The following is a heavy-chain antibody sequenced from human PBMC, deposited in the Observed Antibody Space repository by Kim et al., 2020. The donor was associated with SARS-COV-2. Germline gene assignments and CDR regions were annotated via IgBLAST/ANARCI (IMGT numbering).Heavy chain of an antibody. V-gene: IGHV3-9*01. J-gene: IGHJ5*02. CDR1: GFTFGDYA. D-gene: IGHD6-19*01. CDR3: AKDLSPDSSSNWFDP. CDR2: ISWNSGSI. Sequence: GGSLRLSCAASGFTFGDYAMHWVRQAPGKGLEWVSGISWNSGSIGYADSVKGRFTISRDNAKNSLYLQMNSLRAEDTALYYCAKDLSPDSSSNWFDPWGQGTLVTVSS.